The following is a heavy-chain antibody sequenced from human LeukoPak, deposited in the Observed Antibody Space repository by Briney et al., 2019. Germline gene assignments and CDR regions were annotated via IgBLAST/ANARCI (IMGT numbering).Heavy chain of an antibody. CDR2: INSDGSST. V-gene: IGHV3-74*01. CDR3: ARVGGSNAFDI. J-gene: IGHJ3*02. CDR1: GFAFSSYW. D-gene: IGHD1-26*01. Sequence: GGSLRLSCAASGFAFSSYWVHWVRQAPGKGLVWVSPINSDGSSTSYADSVKGRFTISRDNAKNTLSLQMNSLRAEDTAVYYCARVGGSNAFDIWGQGTMVIVSS.